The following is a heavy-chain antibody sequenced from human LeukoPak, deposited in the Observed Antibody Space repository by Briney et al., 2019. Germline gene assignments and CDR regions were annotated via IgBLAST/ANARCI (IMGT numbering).Heavy chain of an antibody. D-gene: IGHD6-13*01. V-gene: IGHV3-23*01. Sequence: GGSLRLSCAASGFTFSSYAMSWVRQAPGKGLEWVSAISGSGGSTYYADSVKGRFTISRDNSKNTLYLQMNSLRAEGTAVYYCAKGDSSSWYKDNWFDPWGQGTLVTVSS. J-gene: IGHJ5*02. CDR2: ISGSGGST. CDR3: AKGDSSSWYKDNWFDP. CDR1: GFTFSSYA.